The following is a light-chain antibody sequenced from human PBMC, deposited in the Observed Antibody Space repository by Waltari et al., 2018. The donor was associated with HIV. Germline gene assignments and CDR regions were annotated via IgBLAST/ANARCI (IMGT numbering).Light chain of an antibody. CDR1: QSISGN. CDR2: AAS. J-gene: IGKJ1*01. Sequence: EIVMTQSPVTLSVSPGQRATLSCRASQSISGNIALYQQKTGQAPRLLIFAASTRATGVPARFSGSGFGTEFTLSISDLQSEDFAIYHCQQHIEWPLTFGQGTKVEVK. CDR3: QQHIEWPLT. V-gene: IGKV3-15*01.